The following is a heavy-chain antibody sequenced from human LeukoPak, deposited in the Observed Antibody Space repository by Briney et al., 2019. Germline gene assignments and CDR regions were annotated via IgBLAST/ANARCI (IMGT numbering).Heavy chain of an antibody. CDR1: GFTFSSYW. CDR3: AKGGYSSGRYFYYYMDV. D-gene: IGHD5-18*01. J-gene: IGHJ6*03. V-gene: IGHV3-23*01. CDR2: FSFNGVTT. Sequence: GGSLRLSCAASGFTFSSYWMSWVRQAPGKGLEWVSTFSFNGVTTYYADSAKGRFTISRDNSKSTVYLQMNNLRAEDTAVYYCAKGGYSSGRYFYYYMDVWGEGTTVTVSS.